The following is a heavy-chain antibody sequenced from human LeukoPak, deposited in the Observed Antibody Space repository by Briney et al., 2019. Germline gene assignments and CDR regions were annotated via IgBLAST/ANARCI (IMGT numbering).Heavy chain of an antibody. J-gene: IGHJ4*02. CDR2: ISYTGTYI. V-gene: IGHV3-21*04. D-gene: IGHD1-26*01. CDR3: VRDRGTYRPIDY. Sequence: GGSLRLSCAASGFTFSSYNMNWVRQAPGKGLEWVSSISYTGTYIYYADSVKGRFTISRDNAQNSLYLQMNSLRAEDTTIYYCVRDRGTYRPIDYWGQGTLVTVSS. CDR1: GFTFSSYN.